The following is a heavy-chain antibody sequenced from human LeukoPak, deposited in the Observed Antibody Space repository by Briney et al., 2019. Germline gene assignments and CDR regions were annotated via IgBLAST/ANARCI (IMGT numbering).Heavy chain of an antibody. CDR2: IKGDGSEI. D-gene: IGHD4-11*01. Sequence: GGSPRLSCAASGFSFSTYWMRWARQTPGKGLEWVANIKGDGSEINYVDSVKGRFTISRDNAKNSLSLQMNSLTADDTGVYYCAREGLPYSGDHWGQGTLVTVSS. CDR1: GFSFSTYW. CDR3: AREGLPYSGDH. V-gene: IGHV3-7*01. J-gene: IGHJ4*02.